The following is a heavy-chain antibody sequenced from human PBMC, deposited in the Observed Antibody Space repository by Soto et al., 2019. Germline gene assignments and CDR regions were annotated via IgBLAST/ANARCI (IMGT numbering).Heavy chain of an antibody. D-gene: IGHD3-3*01. V-gene: IGHV3-23*01. Sequence: GGSLRLSCAASGFTFSSYAMSWVRQAPGKGLEWVSAISGSGGSTYYADSVKGRFTISRDNSKNTLYLQMNSLRAEDTAVYYWAADSHRSLEWLLSVFSYWGQGTLVTVSS. CDR3: AADSHRSLEWLLSVFSY. CDR1: GFTFSSYA. J-gene: IGHJ4*02. CDR2: ISGSGGST.